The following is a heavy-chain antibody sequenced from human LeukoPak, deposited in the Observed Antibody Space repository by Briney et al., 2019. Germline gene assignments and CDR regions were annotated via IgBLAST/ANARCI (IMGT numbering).Heavy chain of an antibody. V-gene: IGHV3-21*04. CDR3: AKDAVAGNNYYYYYYMDV. Sequence: PGGSLRLSCAASGFSFITYNMNWVRQAPGKGLEWVSSISSTSSYIYYADSVKGRFTISRDNAKNSLYLQMNSLRAEDTAVYYCAKDAVAGNNYYYYYYMDVWGKGTTVTVSS. J-gene: IGHJ6*03. D-gene: IGHD6-19*01. CDR2: ISSTSSYI. CDR1: GFSFITYN.